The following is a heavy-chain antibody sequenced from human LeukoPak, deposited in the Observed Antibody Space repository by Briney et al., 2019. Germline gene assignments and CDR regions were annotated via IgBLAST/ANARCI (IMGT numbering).Heavy chain of an antibody. D-gene: IGHD2-2*01. CDR3: ARDPGVVPAAMHFDY. Sequence: GGSLRLSCAVSGFTFDDYGMSWVRQAPGKGLEWVSGINWNGGSTGYADSVKGRFTISRDNAKNSLYLQMNSLRAEDTALYYCARDPGVVPAAMHFDYWGQGTLVTVSS. V-gene: IGHV3-20*04. CDR1: GFTFDDYG. J-gene: IGHJ4*01. CDR2: INWNGGST.